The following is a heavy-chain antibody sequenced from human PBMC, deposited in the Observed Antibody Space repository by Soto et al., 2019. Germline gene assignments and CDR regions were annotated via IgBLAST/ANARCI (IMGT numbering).Heavy chain of an antibody. CDR3: ARDLRYYASMDV. J-gene: IGHJ6*02. Sequence: VAVISYDGSNKYYADSVKGRFTISRDNSKNTLYVQMNSLRAEDTAVYYCARDLRYYASMDVWGQGTTVTVSS. D-gene: IGHD2-2*01. V-gene: IGHV3-30-3*01. CDR2: ISYDGSNK.